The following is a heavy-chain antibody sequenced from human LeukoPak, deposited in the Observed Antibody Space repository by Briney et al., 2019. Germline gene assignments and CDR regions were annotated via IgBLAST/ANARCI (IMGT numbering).Heavy chain of an antibody. D-gene: IGHD5-12*01. Sequence: GASVKVSCKASGYTFTSYDINWVRQATGQGLEWMGWMNPNSGNTGYAQKFQGRVTMTRYTSISTAYMELSSLRSEDTAVYYCARRSSGYDGYYFDYWGQGTLVTVSS. V-gene: IGHV1-8*01. CDR3: ARRSSGYDGYYFDY. CDR1: GYTFTSYD. CDR2: MNPNSGNT. J-gene: IGHJ4*02.